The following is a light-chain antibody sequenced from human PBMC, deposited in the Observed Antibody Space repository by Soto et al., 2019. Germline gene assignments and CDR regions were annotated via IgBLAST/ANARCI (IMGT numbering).Light chain of an antibody. CDR3: QQYNRNSPLT. V-gene: IGKV1-5*03. CDR1: QSISSW. CDR2: KAS. Sequence: DIQMTQSPSTLSASVGDRVTITCRASQSISSWLAWYQQKPGKAPKLLIYKASSLESGVPSRFSGSGSGTEFTLTISSLQPDDFATYYCQQYNRNSPLTFGQGTKVEIK. J-gene: IGKJ1*01.